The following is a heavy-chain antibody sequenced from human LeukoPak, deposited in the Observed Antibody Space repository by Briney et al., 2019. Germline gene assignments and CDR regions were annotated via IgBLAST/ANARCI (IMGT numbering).Heavy chain of an antibody. J-gene: IGHJ4*02. CDR1: GFTFSSYA. D-gene: IGHD3-10*01. V-gene: IGHV3-23*01. CDR2: ISGSGGST. CDR3: AKVYGSGIQYYFDY. Sequence: GGSQRLSCAASGFTFSSYAMSWVRQAPGKGLEWVSAISGSGGSTYYADSVKGRFTISRDNSKNTLYLQMNSLRAEDTAVYYCAKVYGSGIQYYFDYWGQGTLVTVSS.